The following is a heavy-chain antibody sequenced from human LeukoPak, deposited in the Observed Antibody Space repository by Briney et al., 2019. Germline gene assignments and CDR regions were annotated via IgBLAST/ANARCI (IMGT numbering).Heavy chain of an antibody. CDR1: GFTFSSYS. Sequence: GGSLRLSCAASGFTFSSYSMTWVRQAPGKGLEWVSSISSSSNYIYYADSVKGRFTTSRDNAKTSLYRQRNSLRAEDTAVYYCASAYCGGDCYPRAYDYWGQGTLVTVSS. J-gene: IGHJ4*02. CDR2: ISSSSNYI. CDR3: ASAYCGGDCYPRAYDY. V-gene: IGHV3-21*01. D-gene: IGHD2-21*02.